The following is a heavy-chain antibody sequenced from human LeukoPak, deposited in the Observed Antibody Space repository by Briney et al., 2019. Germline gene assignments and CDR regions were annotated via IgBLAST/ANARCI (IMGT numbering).Heavy chain of an antibody. CDR2: INPNSGGT. V-gene: IGHV1-2*02. J-gene: IGHJ4*02. D-gene: IGHD3-3*01. CDR1: GYTFTGYY. Sequence: ASVKVSCKASGYTFTGYYMHWVRQAPGQGLEWMGWINPNSGGTNYAQKFQGRVTMTTDTSASTAYLELRSLRSDDTAVYFCSRDYYDFWTGYSYTLEHWGQGTLVTVSS. CDR3: SRDYYDFWTGYSYTLEH.